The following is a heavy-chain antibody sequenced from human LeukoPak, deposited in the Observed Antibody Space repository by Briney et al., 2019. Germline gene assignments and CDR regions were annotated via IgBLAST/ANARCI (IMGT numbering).Heavy chain of an antibody. J-gene: IGHJ4*02. V-gene: IGHV3-9*01. CDR2: INRNSSSI. CDR3: VKGTQRGNSGWGYFIDY. Sequence: GGSLRLSCAASVFTFDEYVMHWVRQAPGKGLEWFSGINRNSSSIDYAESVKGRFTISRDNAKNYLYVQMNNLRAEDTALYYSVKGTQRGNSGWGYFIDYWGEGSLVTVSS. D-gene: IGHD3-10*01. CDR1: VFTFDEYV.